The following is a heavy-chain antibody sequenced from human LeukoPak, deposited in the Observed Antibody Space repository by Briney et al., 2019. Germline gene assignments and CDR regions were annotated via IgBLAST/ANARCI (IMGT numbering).Heavy chain of an antibody. CDR1: GFTFSSYS. J-gene: IGHJ3*02. CDR3: ARDRRDTIFGAAGDAFDI. V-gene: IGHV3-21*01. D-gene: IGHD3-3*01. CDR2: ISSSSSYI. Sequence: GGSLRLSCAASGFTFSSYSMNWVRQAPGKGLEWVSSISSSSSYIYYADSVRGRFTISRDNAKNSLYLQMNSLRAEDTAVYYCARDRRDTIFGAAGDAFDIWGQGTMVTVSS.